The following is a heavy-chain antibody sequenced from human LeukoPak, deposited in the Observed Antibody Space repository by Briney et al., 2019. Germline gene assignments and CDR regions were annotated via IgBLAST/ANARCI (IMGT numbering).Heavy chain of an antibody. J-gene: IGHJ4*02. CDR2: INPNSGGT. Sequence: ASVKVSCKASGYTFTGYYMHWVRQAPGQGVEWMGWINPNSGGTNYAQKFQGRVTMTMDTSISTAYMELSRLRSDDTAVYYCARDRVGYSSGWFDYWGQGTLVTVSS. CDR1: GYTFTGYY. D-gene: IGHD6-19*01. CDR3: ARDRVGYSSGWFDY. V-gene: IGHV1-2*02.